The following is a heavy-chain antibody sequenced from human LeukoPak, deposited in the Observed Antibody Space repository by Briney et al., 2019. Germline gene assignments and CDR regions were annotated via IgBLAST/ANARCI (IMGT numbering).Heavy chain of an antibody. V-gene: IGHV5-10-1*01. CDR1: GYRFASYW. J-gene: IGHJ6*02. CDR3: ATDPSDGMDV. CDR2: IDPSDSYT. Sequence: GESLKISCEGSGYRFASYWISWVRQMPGKALEWMGNIDPSDSYTNYSPSFQGHVTISADKSISTAYLQWSSLKASDTAMYYCATDPSDGMDVWGQGTTVTVSS. D-gene: IGHD3-10*01.